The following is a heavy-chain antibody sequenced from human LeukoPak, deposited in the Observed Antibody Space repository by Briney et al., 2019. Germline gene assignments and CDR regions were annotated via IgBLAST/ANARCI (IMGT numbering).Heavy chain of an antibody. D-gene: IGHD2-15*01. CDR2: ISGSGGST. J-gene: IGHJ5*02. CDR1: GFTFSSYA. CDR3: ARGYCSGGNCYPLFDP. V-gene: IGHV3-23*01. Sequence: GGSLRLSCAASGFTFSSYAMCWVRQAPGKGLEWVSAISGSGGSTYYADSVKGRFTISRDNAKNSLYLQMNSLRAEDTAVYYCARGYCSGGNCYPLFDPWGQGTLVTVSS.